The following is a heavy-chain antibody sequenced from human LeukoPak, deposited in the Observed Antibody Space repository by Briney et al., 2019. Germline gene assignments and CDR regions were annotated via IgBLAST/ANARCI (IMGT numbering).Heavy chain of an antibody. D-gene: IGHD3-10*01. CDR3: AKDRVGVRGVIIVAFDY. J-gene: IGHJ4*02. CDR2: IRYDGSNK. CDR1: GFTFSSYG. V-gene: IGHV3-30*02. Sequence: GGSLRLSCAASGFTFSSYGMHWVRQAPGKGLEWVAFIRYDGSNKYYADSVKGRFTISRDNSKNTLYLQMNSLRAEDTAVYYCAKDRVGVRGVIIVAFDYWGQGTLVTVSS.